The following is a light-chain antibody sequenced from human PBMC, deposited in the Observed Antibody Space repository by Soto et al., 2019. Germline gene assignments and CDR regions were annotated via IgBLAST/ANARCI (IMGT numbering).Light chain of an antibody. CDR1: QGVTTN. CDR2: DAS. CDR3: QQRSNWPIT. J-gene: IGKJ5*01. Sequence: VMTQSPGTLSVSPGERATLSCRAGQGVTTNFAWYQQKSGQSPRLLIYDASNRATGIPARFSGSGSGTDFTLTISSLEPEDFAVYYCQQRSNWPITFGQGTRLEIK. V-gene: IGKV3D-11*01.